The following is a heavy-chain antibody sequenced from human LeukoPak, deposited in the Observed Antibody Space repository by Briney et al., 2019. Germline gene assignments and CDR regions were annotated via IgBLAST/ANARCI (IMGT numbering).Heavy chain of an antibody. CDR3: ARGMVAATSDAFDI. Sequence: SETLSLTCTVSGGSISSYFWSWIRQPPGKGLEWIGYIYYSGSTDYNPSLKSRVTISVDTSKNQFSLKLSSVTAADTAVYYCARGMVAATSDAFDIWAQGTMVTVSS. D-gene: IGHD2-15*01. V-gene: IGHV4-59*08. J-gene: IGHJ3*02. CDR1: GGSISSYF. CDR2: IYYSGST.